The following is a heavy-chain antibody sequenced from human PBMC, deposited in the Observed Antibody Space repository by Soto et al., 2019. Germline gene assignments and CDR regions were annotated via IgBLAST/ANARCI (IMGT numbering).Heavy chain of an antibody. J-gene: IGHJ4*02. CDR3: ATPQRGDSYYYSGYGAFHFDH. Sequence: ASVKVSCKASGYSFTSYYLHWVRQAPGQGPEWMGLINPSGGSTTYSQKFQGRVTMTRDTSTTTVYMELSALRSEDTAFYYCATPQRGDSYYYSGYGAFHFDHGGPGTIVTV. D-gene: IGHD3-10*01. CDR1: GYSFTSYY. V-gene: IGHV1-46*01. CDR2: INPSGGST.